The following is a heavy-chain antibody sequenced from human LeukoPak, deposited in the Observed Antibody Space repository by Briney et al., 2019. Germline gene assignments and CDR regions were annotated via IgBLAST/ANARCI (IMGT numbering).Heavy chain of an antibody. D-gene: IGHD6-13*01. J-gene: IGHJ5*02. V-gene: IGHV1-69-2*01. CDR3: ATDNLSLYSSQFDP. Sequence: GASVKVSCKASGYTFTGYYMHWVQQAPGKGLEWMGRVDPEDGETIYAEKFQGRVTITADTSTDTAYMELSSLRSEDTAVYYCATDNLSLYSSQFDPWGQGTLVTVSS. CDR1: GYTFTGYY. CDR2: VDPEDGET.